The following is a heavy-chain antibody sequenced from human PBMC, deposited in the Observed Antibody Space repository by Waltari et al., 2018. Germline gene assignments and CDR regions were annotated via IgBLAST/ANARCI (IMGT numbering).Heavy chain of an antibody. CDR1: GGSISRYY. D-gene: IGHD5-12*01. CDR3: ARGSQSGYDDNCDY. V-gene: IGHV4-4*07. Sequence: QVQLQESGPGLVKPSETLSLTCTVSGGSISRYYWSWIRQPAGKGLEWIGRIYTSGSTNYNPSLKSRVTMSVDTSKNQFSLKLSSVTAEDTAVYYCARGSQSGYDDNCDYWGQGTLVTVSS. CDR2: IYTSGST. J-gene: IGHJ4*02.